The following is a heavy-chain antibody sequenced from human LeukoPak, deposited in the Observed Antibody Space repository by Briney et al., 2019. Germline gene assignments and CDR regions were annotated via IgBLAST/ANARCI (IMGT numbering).Heavy chain of an antibody. CDR2: ISYDGSNK. CDR1: GFTFSSYA. J-gene: IGHJ4*02. Sequence: PGGSLRLSCAASGFTFSSYAMHWVRQAPGKGLEWVAVISYDGSNKYYADSVKGRFTISRDNSKNTLYLQMNSLRAEDTAVYYCAREGLWSHFDYWGQGTLVTVSS. D-gene: IGHD5-18*01. V-gene: IGHV3-30-3*01. CDR3: AREGLWSHFDY.